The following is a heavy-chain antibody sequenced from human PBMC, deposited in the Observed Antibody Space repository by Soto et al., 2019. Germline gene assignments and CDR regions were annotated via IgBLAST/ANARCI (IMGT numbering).Heavy chain of an antibody. CDR3: ARCVTRGHYGMDV. J-gene: IGHJ6*02. CDR1: GYTFTSYY. Sequence: GASVKVSCTASGYTFTSYYMHWVLQAPGQGLEWMGIINPSGGSTSYAQKFQGRVTMTRDTSTSTVYMELSSLRSEDTAVYYCARCVTRGHYGMDVWGQGTTVTVSS. CDR2: INPSGGST. V-gene: IGHV1-46*01.